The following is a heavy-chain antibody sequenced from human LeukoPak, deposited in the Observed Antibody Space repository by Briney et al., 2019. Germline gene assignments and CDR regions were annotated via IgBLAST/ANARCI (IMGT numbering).Heavy chain of an antibody. J-gene: IGHJ5*02. D-gene: IGHD2-2*01. CDR2: IYSGSST. CDR1: GFTVSSNY. CDR3: AKDNIYCSSTTCFGWFDP. Sequence: GGSLRLSCAASGFTVSSNYMSWVRQAPGKGLEWVSVIYSGSSTYYADSVKGRFTISRDNSKNTLYLQMNSLRAEDTAVYYCAKDNIYCSSTTCFGWFDPWGQGTLVTVSS. V-gene: IGHV3-66*01.